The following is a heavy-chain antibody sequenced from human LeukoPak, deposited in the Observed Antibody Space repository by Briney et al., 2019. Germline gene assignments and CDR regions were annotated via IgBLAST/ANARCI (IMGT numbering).Heavy chain of an antibody. J-gene: IGHJ5*02. CDR2: ISAYNGNT. D-gene: IGHD1-1*01. Sequence: GASVKISCKASGYTFTSDGISWVRQAPGQGLEWMGWISAYNGNTNYAQKLQGRVTMTTDTSTSTAYMELRSLRSDDTAVYYCARDRAGTTGNWFHPWGQGTLVTVSS. V-gene: IGHV1-18*04. CDR3: ARDRAGTTGNWFHP. CDR1: GYTFTSDG.